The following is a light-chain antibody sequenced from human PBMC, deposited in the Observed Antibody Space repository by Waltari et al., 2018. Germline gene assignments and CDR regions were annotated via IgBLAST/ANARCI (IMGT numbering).Light chain of an antibody. J-gene: IGKJ4*01. Sequence: EIVLPQSPATLSLSPGERATLSCRASQSVSSYLAWYQQKPGQAPRLLIYEASKRATGIPARFSGGGSGTDFTLTISSLEPEDFAVYYCQQRSNWPLLTFGGGTKVEIK. CDR1: QSVSSY. V-gene: IGKV3-11*01. CDR3: QQRSNWPLLT. CDR2: EAS.